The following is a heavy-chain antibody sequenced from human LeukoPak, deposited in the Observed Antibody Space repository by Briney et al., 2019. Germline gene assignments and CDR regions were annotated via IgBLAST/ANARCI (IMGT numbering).Heavy chain of an antibody. V-gene: IGHV3-64D*09. CDR2: ISRNGGTI. D-gene: IGHD3-22*01. CDR1: GFTFSSYA. Sequence: TGGNLRLSCSASGFTFSSYAMHWDRQAPGNGLEYVSAISRNGGTIYYADSAKGRFTISRDNSKNTLYPQMSSLRVEDTAVYYCVKGSEAYCDSKSDYWGQGTLVTVSS. J-gene: IGHJ4*02. CDR3: VKGSEAYCDSKSDY.